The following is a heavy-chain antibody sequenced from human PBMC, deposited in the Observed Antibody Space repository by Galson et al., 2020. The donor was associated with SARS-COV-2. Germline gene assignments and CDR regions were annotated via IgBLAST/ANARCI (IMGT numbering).Heavy chain of an antibody. Sequence: GGSLRLSCAASGFTFNTYNMNWVRQAPGKGLEWVSFISFSGTSTYYADSVKGRFIISRDNAKESLYLQMNSLRDEDTAVYYCVRRRAGSDGEMDYWGQGTLVTVSS. J-gene: IGHJ4*02. CDR3: VRRRAGSDGEMDY. CDR1: GFTFNTYN. V-gene: IGHV3-48*02. D-gene: IGHD2-8*02. CDR2: ISFSGTST.